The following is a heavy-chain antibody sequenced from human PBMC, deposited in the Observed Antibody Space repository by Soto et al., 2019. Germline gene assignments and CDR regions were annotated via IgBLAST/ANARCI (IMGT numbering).Heavy chain of an antibody. CDR2: IYPGDSDT. J-gene: IGHJ6*02. Sequence: ESLKISCKGSGYTFTNYWIGWVRQMPGKGPEWMGIIYPGDSDTKYNPSFQGQVTISADKSITTTYLQWSSLKASDTAIYYCAASIFYYGMDVWGQGTTVTVSS. CDR1: GYTFTNYW. CDR3: AASIFYYGMDV. V-gene: IGHV5-51*01.